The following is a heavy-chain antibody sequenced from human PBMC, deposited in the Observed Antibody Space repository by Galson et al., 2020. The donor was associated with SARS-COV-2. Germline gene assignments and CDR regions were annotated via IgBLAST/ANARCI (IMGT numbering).Heavy chain of an antibody. CDR3: ARQAVGAEFEY. CDR1: GGGVGSTRFY. V-gene: IGHV4-39*01. CDR2: IYYSGTT. D-gene: IGHD3-3*01. J-gene: IGHJ4*02. Sequence: ASETLSLTCTVPGGGVGSTRFYWGWIRQPPGKGQAWNGSIYYSGTTNYHPSFKRRVTMSIDTSENRFSLKLKSVTAADTAVYYCARQAVGAEFEYWGQGTLVAVSS.